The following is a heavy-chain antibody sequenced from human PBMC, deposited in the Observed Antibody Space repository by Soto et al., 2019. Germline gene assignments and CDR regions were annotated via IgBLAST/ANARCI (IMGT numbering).Heavy chain of an antibody. Sequence: QVQLQESGPGLVKPSETMSLSCTVSGGSISSYYWSWFRQSPGKRMEWIGYVHHSWGSSYNPSLRRXVXXSLDTSKSQFSLKVTSVPATDTAVYYCARQGFGPLHGLVDVWGQGTTVTVSS. CDR1: GGSISSYY. CDR2: VHHSWGS. V-gene: IGHV4-59*08. J-gene: IGHJ6*02. CDR3: ARQGFGPLHGLVDV. D-gene: IGHD3-10*01.